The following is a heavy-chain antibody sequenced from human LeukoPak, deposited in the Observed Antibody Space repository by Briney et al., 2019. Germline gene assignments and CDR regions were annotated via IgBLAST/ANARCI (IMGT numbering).Heavy chain of an antibody. D-gene: IGHD3-22*01. CDR2: IYHSGST. CDR1: GGSISSGYY. Sequence: SETLSLTCTVSGGSISSGYYWGWIRQPPGKGLEWIGSIYHSGSTYYNPSLKSRVTISVDTSKNQFSLKLSSVTAADTAVYYCAREGYYDSSGKSYSRYYFDYWGQGTLVTVSS. J-gene: IGHJ4*02. V-gene: IGHV4-38-2*02. CDR3: AREGYYDSSGKSYSRYYFDY.